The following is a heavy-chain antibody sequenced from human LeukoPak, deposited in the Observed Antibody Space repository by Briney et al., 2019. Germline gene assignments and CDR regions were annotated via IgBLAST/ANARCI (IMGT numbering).Heavy chain of an antibody. Sequence: GGSLRLSCAASGFTFSSYSMNWVRQAPGKGLEWVSLISSSSSYIYYADSVKGRFTISRDNAKNSLYLQMNSLRIEDTAVYYCARESGYSYGRDFDYWGQGTLVTVSS. CDR1: GFTFSSYS. CDR3: ARESGYSYGRDFDY. J-gene: IGHJ4*02. CDR2: ISSSSSYI. D-gene: IGHD5-18*01. V-gene: IGHV3-21*04.